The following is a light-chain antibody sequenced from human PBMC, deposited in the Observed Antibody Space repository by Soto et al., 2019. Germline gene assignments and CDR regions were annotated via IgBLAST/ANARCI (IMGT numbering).Light chain of an antibody. J-gene: IGKJ5*01. CDR1: QSVSSN. CDR2: GAS. Sequence: EIVMTQSPATLSVSPGERATLSCRASQSVSSNLAWYLQKPGQAPRLLIYGASSRATGIPDRFSGSGSGTDFTLTISRLEPEDFAVYYCQQYGSSPITFGQGTRLE. CDR3: QQYGSSPIT. V-gene: IGKV3-20*01.